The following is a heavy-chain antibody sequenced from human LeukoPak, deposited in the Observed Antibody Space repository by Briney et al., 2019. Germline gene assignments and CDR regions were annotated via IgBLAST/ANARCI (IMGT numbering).Heavy chain of an antibody. CDR2: INPNSGGT. CDR1: GYTFTGYY. CDR3: ARNYCSSTSCALYKYYYYYYMDV. D-gene: IGHD2-2*01. Sequence: GASVKVSCKASGYTFTGYYMHWVRQAPGQGLEWMGWINPNSGGTNYAQKFQGRVTMTRDTSISTAYMELSRLRSDDTAVYYCARNYCSSTSCALYKYYYYYYMDVWGKGTTVTVSS. J-gene: IGHJ6*03. V-gene: IGHV1-2*02.